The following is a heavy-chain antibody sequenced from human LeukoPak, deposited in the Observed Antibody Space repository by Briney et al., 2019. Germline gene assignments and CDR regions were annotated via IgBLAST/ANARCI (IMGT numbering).Heavy chain of an antibody. D-gene: IGHD6-19*01. CDR1: GGSFSGYY. V-gene: IGHV4-34*01. CDR3: ARMIAVAGQYYHFDY. J-gene: IGHJ4*02. Sequence: SETLSLTCAVYGGSFSGYYWSWIRQPPGKGLEWIGEINHSGSTNYNPSLKSRVTISVDTSKNQFSLKLSSVTAADTAVYYCARMIAVAGQYYHFDYWGQGTLVTVSS. CDR2: INHSGST.